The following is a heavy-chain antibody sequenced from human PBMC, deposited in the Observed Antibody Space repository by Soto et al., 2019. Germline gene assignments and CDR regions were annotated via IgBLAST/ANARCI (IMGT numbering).Heavy chain of an antibody. D-gene: IGHD3-3*01. CDR2: IYSSGST. V-gene: IGHV4-59*01. Sequence: QVQLQESGPGLVKPSETLSLTCTVSGGSISSYYWSWIRQPPGKGLEWIGYIYSSGSTNYNPSLKSRVTLAVDTSKNQFSLKLSSVTAADTAVYYCATLPHYDFWSGYYFDYWGKGTLVTVSS. CDR3: ATLPHYDFWSGYYFDY. J-gene: IGHJ4*02. CDR1: GGSISSYY.